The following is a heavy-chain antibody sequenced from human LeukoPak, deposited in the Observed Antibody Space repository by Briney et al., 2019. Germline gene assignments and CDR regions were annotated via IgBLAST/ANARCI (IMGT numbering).Heavy chain of an antibody. J-gene: IGHJ4*02. CDR3: ARDLRYYGSGSFFDY. CDR1: GGSISSSSYY. Sequence: SETLSLTCTVSGGSISSSSYYWGWIRQPPGKGLEWIGSIYYSGSTYYNPSLKSRVTISVDTSKNQFSLKLSSVTAADTAVYYCARDLRYYGSGSFFDYWGQGTLVTVSS. V-gene: IGHV4-39*02. CDR2: IYYSGST. D-gene: IGHD3-10*01.